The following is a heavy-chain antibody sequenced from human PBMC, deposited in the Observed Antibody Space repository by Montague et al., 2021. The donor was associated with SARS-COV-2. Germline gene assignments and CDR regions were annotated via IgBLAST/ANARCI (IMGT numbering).Heavy chain of an antibody. Sequence: SETLSLTCSVSGGPISRSCYYWGWIRRPPGKGLEWVGNIYHAGSTYYNPSLKSRATIFVDTSNSHFSLKLTSVTAADTAIYYCASDFKDSYAMDVWGQGTTVIVSS. J-gene: IGHJ6*02. V-gene: IGHV4-39*07. CDR2: IYHAGST. CDR1: GGPISRSCYY. CDR3: ASDFKDSYAMDV.